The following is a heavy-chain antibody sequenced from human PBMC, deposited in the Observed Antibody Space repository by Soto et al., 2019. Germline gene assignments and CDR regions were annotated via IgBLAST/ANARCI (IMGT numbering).Heavy chain of an antibody. V-gene: IGHV1-18*04. J-gene: IGHJ5*02. CDR1: GHTFTSYG. Sequence: WASVKVSFKASGHTFTSYGISWLRQAPGQGLEWMGWISDYNGNTNYAQKLQGRVTMTTDTSTSTAYMELRSLRSDDTAVYYCARGRPFTTVRRCWFDHWGQGTLVTVSS. D-gene: IGHD4-17*01. CDR2: ISDYNGNT. CDR3: ARGRPFTTVRRCWFDH.